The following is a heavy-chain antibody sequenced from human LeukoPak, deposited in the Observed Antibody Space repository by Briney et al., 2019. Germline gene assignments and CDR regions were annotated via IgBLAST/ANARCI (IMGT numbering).Heavy chain of an antibody. D-gene: IGHD1-1*01. J-gene: IGHJ4*02. V-gene: IGHV1-18*01. Sequence: ASVKDSCKASGYTFTSYGISWVRQAPGQGLEWMGWISAYNGNTNYAQKLQGRVTMTTDTSTSTAYMELRSLRSDDTAVYYCARAGGDNCLEGDDYWGQGTLVTVSS. CDR2: ISAYNGNT. CDR3: ARAGGDNCLEGDDY. CDR1: GYTFTSYG.